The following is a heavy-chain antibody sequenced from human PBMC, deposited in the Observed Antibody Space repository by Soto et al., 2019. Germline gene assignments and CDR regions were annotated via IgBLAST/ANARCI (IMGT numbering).Heavy chain of an antibody. CDR3: AKAPPGIAAAGPTSFDY. D-gene: IGHD6-13*01. CDR1: GFTFSSYA. V-gene: IGHV3-23*01. CDR2: ISGSGGST. Sequence: EVQLLESGGGLVQPGGSLRLSCAASGFTFSSYAMSWVRQAPGKGLEWVSAISGSGGSTYYADSVKGRFTISRDNSKNTLYLQMNSLRAEDTAVYYCAKAPPGIAAAGPTSFDYWGQGTLVTVSS. J-gene: IGHJ4*02.